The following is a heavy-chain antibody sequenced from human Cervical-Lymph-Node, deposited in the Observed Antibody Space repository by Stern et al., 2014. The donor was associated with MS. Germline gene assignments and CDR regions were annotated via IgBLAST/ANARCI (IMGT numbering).Heavy chain of an antibody. CDR3: ARDESRSGYYPGSNYYYYYGMDV. J-gene: IGHJ6*02. CDR1: GGTFSSYA. V-gene: IGHV1-69*01. Sequence: QVQLVQSGAEVKKPGSSVKVSCKASGGTFSSYAISWVRQAPGQGLEWMGGIIPIFGTANYAQKFQGRVKITADESTSTAYMELSSLRSEDTAVYYCARDESRSGYYPGSNYYYYYGMDVWGQGTTVTVSS. CDR2: IIPIFGTA. D-gene: IGHD3-3*01.